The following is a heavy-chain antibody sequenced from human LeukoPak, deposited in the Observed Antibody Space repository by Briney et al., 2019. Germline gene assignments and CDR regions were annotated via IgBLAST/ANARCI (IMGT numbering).Heavy chain of an antibody. Sequence: GGSLRLSCAASGFTFSDYYMSWVRQAPGKGLEWISFISPSGGTTYYADSVKGRFTISRDNAKNSLYLQMNSLRAEDTAVYYCARRVRGIIRAFDYWGQGTLVTVSS. V-gene: IGHV3-11*04. CDR3: ARRVRGIIRAFDY. J-gene: IGHJ4*02. CDR1: GFTFSDYY. CDR2: ISPSGGTT. D-gene: IGHD3-10*01.